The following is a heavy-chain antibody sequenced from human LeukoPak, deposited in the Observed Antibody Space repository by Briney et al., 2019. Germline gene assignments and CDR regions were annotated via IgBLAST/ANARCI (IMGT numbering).Heavy chain of an antibody. CDR2: TYYRSKWYN. D-gene: IGHD5-18*01. V-gene: IGHV6-1*01. CDR3: ARGYGYGFDY. J-gene: IGHJ4*02. CDR1: GDSVSSNSAA. Sequence: SQTLALTCAISGDSVSSNSAAWNWIRQSPSRGLEWLGRTYYRSKWYNDYAVSVKSRITVNPATSKNQFSLHLNSVTPEDTAVYYCARGYGYGFDYWGQGTLVTVSS.